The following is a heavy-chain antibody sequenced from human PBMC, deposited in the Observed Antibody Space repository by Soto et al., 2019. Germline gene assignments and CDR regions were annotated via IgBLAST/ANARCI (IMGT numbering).Heavy chain of an antibody. Sequence: QITLKESGPTLVKPTQTLTLTCTVSGFSLNTYGVGVGWIRQPPGKALEWLALNYWDDDKPYSPSPKSRLTLTKDPYKNQVVLTMTNMDPVDTVTYDSARVLGPWAAYDFDYWGQGTLLTVSS. CDR1: GFSLNTYGVG. D-gene: IGHD3-16*01. CDR2: NYWDDDK. CDR3: ARVLGPWAAYDFDY. J-gene: IGHJ4*02. V-gene: IGHV2-5*02.